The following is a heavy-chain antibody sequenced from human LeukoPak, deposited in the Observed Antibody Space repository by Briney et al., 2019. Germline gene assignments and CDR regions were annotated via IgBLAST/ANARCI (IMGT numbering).Heavy chain of an antibody. CDR3: AKDGVPSRYFGRNYFDY. Sequence: GGSLRLSCAASGFTFSSYGMHWVRQAPGKGLEWVAFIRYDGSNKYYADSVKGRFTISRDNFKNTLYLKMNNLRAEDTAVYYCAKDGVPSRYFGRNYFDYWGQGALVTVSS. D-gene: IGHD3-9*01. V-gene: IGHV3-30*02. CDR2: IRYDGSNK. CDR1: GFTFSSYG. J-gene: IGHJ4*02.